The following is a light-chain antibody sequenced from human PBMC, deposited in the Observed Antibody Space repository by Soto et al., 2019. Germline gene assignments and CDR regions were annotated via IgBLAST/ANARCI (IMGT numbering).Light chain of an antibody. CDR2: GVS. CDR3: QQYNTDPWT. Sequence: DIQITQSPSTLSASVGDRVTITCRASKSISNWLAWYQQKPGKAPKLLIFGVSTLESGVPSRFSGSGYGTEFTLTLSRRHPDYFSTYYCQQYNTDPWTFGHGTKVKIK. CDR1: KSISNW. V-gene: IGKV1-5*01. J-gene: IGKJ1*01.